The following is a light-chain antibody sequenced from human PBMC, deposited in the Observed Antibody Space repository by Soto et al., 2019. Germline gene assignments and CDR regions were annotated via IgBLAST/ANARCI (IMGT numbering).Light chain of an antibody. V-gene: IGLV2-14*01. CDR2: EVN. CDR1: SNDIGGYNY. Sequence: QSALTQPASVSGSHGLSITFSCTGTSNDIGGYNYVSWFQHHPDKAPKLIIYEVNDRPSGVSNRFSGSKSGNTASLTISGLQPEDEADYYCSSYTTNHTRVFGGGTHMTVL. J-gene: IGLJ3*02. CDR3: SSYTTNHTRV.